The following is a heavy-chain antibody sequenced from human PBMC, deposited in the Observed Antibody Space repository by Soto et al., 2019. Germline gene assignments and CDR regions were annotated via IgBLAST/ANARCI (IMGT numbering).Heavy chain of an antibody. V-gene: IGHV4-59*01. D-gene: IGHD5-18*01. Sequence: PSETLSLTCTVSGGSISSYYWSWIRQPPGKGLEWIGYIYYSGSTNYNPSLKSRVTISVDTSKNQFSLKLSSVTAADTAVYYCASSVYVDTAMAIFDYWGQGTLVTVSS. J-gene: IGHJ4*02. CDR2: IYYSGST. CDR1: GGSISSYY. CDR3: ASSVYVDTAMAIFDY.